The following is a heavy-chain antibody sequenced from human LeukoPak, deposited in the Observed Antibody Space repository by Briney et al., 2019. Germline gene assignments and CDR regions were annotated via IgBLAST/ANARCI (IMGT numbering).Heavy chain of an antibody. CDR1: GGSFSGYY. CDR3: ARDSEYCTSGDCYLGNIDY. D-gene: IGHD2-8*01. V-gene: IGHV4-34*01. J-gene: IGHJ4*02. CDR2: INHSGST. Sequence: SETLSLTCAVYGGSFSGYYWSWIRQPPGKGLEWIGEINHSGSTNYNPSLKSRVTISVDTSKNQFSLKLSSVTAADTAVYYCARDSEYCTSGDCYLGNIDYWGQGTLVTVSS.